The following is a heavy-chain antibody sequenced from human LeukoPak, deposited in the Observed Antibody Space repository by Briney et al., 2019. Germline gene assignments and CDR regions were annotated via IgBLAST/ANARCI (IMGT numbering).Heavy chain of an antibody. CDR3: ARGALGIAAAGIDFDY. V-gene: IGHV3-7*03. CDR2: IKQDGSEK. J-gene: IGHJ4*02. CDR1: GFTFSSYW. Sequence: GGSLRLSCAASGFTFSSYWMSWVRHAPGKGLEWVANIKQDGSEKYSVDSVRGRFTISRDNAKNSLYLQMNSLRAEDTAVYYCARGALGIAAAGIDFDYWGQGTLVTVSS. D-gene: IGHD6-13*01.